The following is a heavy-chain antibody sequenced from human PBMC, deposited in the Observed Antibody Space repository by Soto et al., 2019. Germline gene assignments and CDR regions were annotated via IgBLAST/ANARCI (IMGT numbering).Heavy chain of an antibody. V-gene: IGHV3-23*01. CDR1: GFTFASHA. CDR2: ISANGGRA. Sequence: EAQLLESGGDLIQPGGSLTLSCAASGFTFASHAMSWVRQAPGKGLEWVSGISANGGRANYADSVKGRFSLSRDNSKNTMFLQMDSLTAEDTAIYYCASWVIALGGTGYFRHWGQGTLFTVSS. CDR3: ASWVIALGGTGYFRH. D-gene: IGHD6-19*01. J-gene: IGHJ1*01.